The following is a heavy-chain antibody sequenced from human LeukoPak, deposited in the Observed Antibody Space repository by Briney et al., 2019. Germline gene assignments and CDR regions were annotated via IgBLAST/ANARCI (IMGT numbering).Heavy chain of an antibody. CDR3: AKGVQLGGYYFDY. V-gene: IGHV3-23*01. CDR1: GFTFSSYA. CDR2: ISGSGGST. D-gene: IGHD1-1*01. Sequence: PGGSLRPSCAASGFTFSSYAMSWVRQAPGKGLEWVSAISGSGGSTYYADSVKGRFTISRDNPKNTLYLQMDSLRAEDTAIYYCAKGVQLGGYYFDYWGQGTLVTVSS. J-gene: IGHJ4*02.